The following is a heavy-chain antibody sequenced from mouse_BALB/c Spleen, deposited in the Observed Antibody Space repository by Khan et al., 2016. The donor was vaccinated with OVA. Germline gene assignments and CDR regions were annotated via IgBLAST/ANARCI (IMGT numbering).Heavy chain of an antibody. CDR2: INPSNGGT. CDR1: GYTFTSYY. Sequence: QIQLVQSGAELVKPGASVKLSCKASGYTFTSYYMYWVKQRPGQGLEWIGEINPSNGGTNFNEKFKTKATLTVDKSSSTTYMQLSSLTSEDSAVYYCTRSGYATFAYWGQGNLVTVSA. V-gene: IGHV1S81*02. CDR3: TRSGYATFAY. D-gene: IGHD1-1*01. J-gene: IGHJ3*01.